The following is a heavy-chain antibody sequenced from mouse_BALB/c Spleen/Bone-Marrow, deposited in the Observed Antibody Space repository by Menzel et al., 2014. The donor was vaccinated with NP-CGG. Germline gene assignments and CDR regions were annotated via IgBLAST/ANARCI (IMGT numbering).Heavy chain of an antibody. D-gene: IGHD2-1*01. CDR2: TNPDSSTI. CDR3: ARQGYYGKGDY. CDR1: GFDFSRYW. V-gene: IGHV4-1*02. J-gene: IGHJ2*01. Sequence: VQLQQSGGGLVQPGGSLKLSCAASGFDFSRYWMSWVRQAPGKGLEWIGETNPDSSTINYTPSLKDKFIISRDNAKNTLYLQMSKVRSEDTALYYCARQGYYGKGDYWGQGTTLTVSS.